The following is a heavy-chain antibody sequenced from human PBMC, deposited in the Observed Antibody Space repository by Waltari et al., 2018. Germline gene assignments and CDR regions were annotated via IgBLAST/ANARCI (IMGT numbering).Heavy chain of an antibody. CDR2: IYSGGST. J-gene: IGHJ4*02. V-gene: IGHV3-53*01. Sequence: EVQLVEFGGGLFQPGGPLRPPWPAPGFPSSRHTWTWVRQAPGKGLEWVSVIYSGGSTYYADSVKGRFTISRDNSKNTLYHQMNSLRAEDTAVYYCARDGTGESYDYWGQGTLVTVSS. D-gene: IGHD7-27*01. CDR1: GFPSSRHT. CDR3: ARDGTGESYDY.